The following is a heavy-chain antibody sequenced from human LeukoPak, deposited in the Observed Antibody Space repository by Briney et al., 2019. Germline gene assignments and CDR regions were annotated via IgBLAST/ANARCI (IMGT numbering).Heavy chain of an antibody. CDR1: GYIFTAYY. V-gene: IGHV1-2*02. CDR2: INPNSGGT. Sequence: ASVKVSCKASGYIFTAYYIHWVRQAPGQGLEWMGWINPNSGGTNYAQKFQGRVTMTRDTSISTAYMELSRLRSDDTAVYYCAKDPMIVVVRAFDYWGQGTLVTVSS. J-gene: IGHJ4*02. D-gene: IGHD3-22*01. CDR3: AKDPMIVVVRAFDY.